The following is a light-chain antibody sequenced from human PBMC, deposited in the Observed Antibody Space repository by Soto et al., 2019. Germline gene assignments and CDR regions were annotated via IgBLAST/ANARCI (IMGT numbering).Light chain of an antibody. J-gene: IGKJ2*01. Sequence: EIVLTQSPGTLSLSPGERATLSCRASESITSNFLAWYQQKPGQAPRLLIYGASSRATGIPDRFSGSGSERDFTLTINRLEPEDFAVYFCHQYGRSPLMYTFGQGTKLEIK. CDR3: HQYGRSPLMYT. V-gene: IGKV3-20*01. CDR1: ESITSNF. CDR2: GAS.